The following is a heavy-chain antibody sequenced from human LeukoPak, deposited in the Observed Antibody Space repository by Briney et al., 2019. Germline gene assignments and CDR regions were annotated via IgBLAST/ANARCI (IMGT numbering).Heavy chain of an antibody. CDR3: ARDRGSKTYNDYYFDF. V-gene: IGHV4-59*11. J-gene: IGHJ4*02. Sequence: SETLSLTCTVSGGSISSHYWSWIRQTPGKQLEWIGYIYHTGITNYNPSLKSRVTISMGTSKNQFSLELSSMTAADTAVYYCARDRGSKTYNDYYFDFWGRGTLVTVSS. CDR1: GGSISSHY. D-gene: IGHD5-24*01. CDR2: IYHTGIT.